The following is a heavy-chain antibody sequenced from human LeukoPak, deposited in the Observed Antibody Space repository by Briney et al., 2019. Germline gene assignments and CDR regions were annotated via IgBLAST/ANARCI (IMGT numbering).Heavy chain of an antibody. V-gene: IGHV1-2*02. CDR3: ARAARTPKSIPPPDY. J-gene: IGHJ4*02. Sequence: ASVKVSCKASGYTFTSYDINWVRQATGQGLEWMGWINPNSGGTNYAQKFQGRVTMTRDTSISTAYMELSRLRSDDTAVYYCARAARTPKSIPPPDYWGQGTLVTVSS. CDR2: INPNSGGT. D-gene: IGHD2-21*01. CDR1: GYTFTSYD.